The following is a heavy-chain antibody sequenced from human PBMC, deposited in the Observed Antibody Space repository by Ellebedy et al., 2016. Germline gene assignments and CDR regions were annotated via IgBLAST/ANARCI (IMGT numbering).Heavy chain of an antibody. J-gene: IGHJ4*02. CDR2: ITPGGST. CDR3: ARDWPLGLRGMTEIDF. V-gene: IGHV1-46*01. CDR1: GYTFTSYY. D-gene: IGHD3-10*01. Sequence: ASVKVSCXASGYTFTSYYMHWVRRAPGQGLEWMGIITPGGSTYAQKFQGRVTMTRDTSTSTVYMELSSLRSEDTAVYYCARDWPLGLRGMTEIDFWGQGTLVTVSS.